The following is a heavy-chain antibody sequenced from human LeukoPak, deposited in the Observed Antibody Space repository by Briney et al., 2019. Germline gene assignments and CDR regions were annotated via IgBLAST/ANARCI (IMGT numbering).Heavy chain of an antibody. CDR2: IYPGDSDT. Sequence: GESLKISCKGSGYSFTSYWIGWVRQMPGKGLEWMGIIYPGDSDTRYSPSFQGQVTISADKSISTAYLQWSSLKASDTAMYYCASMVRGVIITFGSPPEPLVFDLWGRSTLVTVSS. D-gene: IGHD3-10*01. V-gene: IGHV5-51*01. CDR1: GYSFTSYW. J-gene: IGHJ2*01. CDR3: ASMVRGVIITFGSPPEPLVFDL.